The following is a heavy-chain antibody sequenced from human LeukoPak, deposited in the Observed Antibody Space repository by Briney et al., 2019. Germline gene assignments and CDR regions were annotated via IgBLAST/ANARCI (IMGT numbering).Heavy chain of an antibody. D-gene: IGHD3-22*01. CDR1: GGSISSYY. V-gene: IGHV4-4*07. CDR3: ARDNGYYDSSGYYAPYYYYGMDV. J-gene: IGHJ6*02. Sequence: SETLSLTCTVSGGSISSYYWSWIRQPAGKGLEWIGRICTSGSTNYNPSLKSRVTMSVDTSKNQFSLKLSSVTAADTAVYYCARDNGYYDSSGYYAPYYYYGMDVWGQGTTVTVSS. CDR2: ICTSGST.